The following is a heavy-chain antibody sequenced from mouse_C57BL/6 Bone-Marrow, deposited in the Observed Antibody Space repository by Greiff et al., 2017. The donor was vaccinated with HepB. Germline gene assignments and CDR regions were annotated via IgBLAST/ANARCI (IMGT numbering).Heavy chain of an antibody. V-gene: IGHV5-16*01. D-gene: IGHD2-3*01. J-gene: IGHJ4*01. CDR1: GFTFSDYY. Sequence: EVQLMESEGGLVQPGSSMKLSCTASGFTFSDYYMAWVRQVPEKGLEWVANINYDGSSTYYLDSLKSRFIISRDNAKNILYLQMSSLKSEDTATYYCARDRNGDGSHAMDYWGQGTSVTVSS. CDR3: ARDRNGDGSHAMDY. CDR2: INYDGSST.